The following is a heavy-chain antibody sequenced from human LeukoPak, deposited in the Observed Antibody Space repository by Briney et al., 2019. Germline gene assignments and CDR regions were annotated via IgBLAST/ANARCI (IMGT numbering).Heavy chain of an antibody. CDR1: GGSFSGYY. CDR2: INHSGST. Sequence: PSETLSLTCAVYGGSFSGYYWSWIRQPPGKGLEWIGEINHSGSTNYNPSLKSGVTISVDTSKNQFSLKLSSVAAAGTRVCYRGRADGSSGWHDACSIWGEGTMGTVSS. CDR3: GRADGSSGWHDACSI. V-gene: IGHV4-34*01. D-gene: IGHD6-19*01. J-gene: IGHJ3*02.